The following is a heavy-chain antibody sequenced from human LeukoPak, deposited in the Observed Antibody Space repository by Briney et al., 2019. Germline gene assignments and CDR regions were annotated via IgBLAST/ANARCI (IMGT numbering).Heavy chain of an antibody. D-gene: IGHD2-15*01. Sequence: GGSLRLSCAASGFTFDDYAMHWVRQAPGKGLEWVSGISWNSGSIGYADSVKGRFTISRDNAKNSLYLQMHSLRAEDTAVYYCAKDPRYCSGGTCYFSAMEVWGQGTTVTVSS. CDR1: GFTFDDYA. CDR3: AKDPRYCSGGTCYFSAMEV. V-gene: IGHV3-9*01. CDR2: ISWNSGSI. J-gene: IGHJ6*02.